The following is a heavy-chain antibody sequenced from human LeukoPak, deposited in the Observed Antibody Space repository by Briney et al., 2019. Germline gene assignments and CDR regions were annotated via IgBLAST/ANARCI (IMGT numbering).Heavy chain of an antibody. J-gene: IGHJ4*02. CDR2: IYHSGST. V-gene: IGHV4-30-2*01. D-gene: IGHD3-10*01. CDR3: ARAELLWFGEPSSFDY. CDR1: GGSISSGGYS. Sequence: PSETLSLTCAVSGGSISSGGYSWGWIRQPPGKGLEWIGYIYHSGSTYYNPSLKSRVTISVDRSKNQFSLKLSSVTAADTAVYYCARAELLWFGEPSSFDYWGQGTLVTVSP.